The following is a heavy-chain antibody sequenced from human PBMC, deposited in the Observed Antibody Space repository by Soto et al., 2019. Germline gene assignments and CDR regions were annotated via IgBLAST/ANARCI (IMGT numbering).Heavy chain of an antibody. CDR2: ISSSSSTI. CDR3: ARDLYDILTGYYDYYGMDV. D-gene: IGHD3-9*01. CDR1: GFTFSSYS. V-gene: IGHV3-48*02. J-gene: IGHJ6*02. Sequence: GGSLRLSCAASGFTFSSYSMNWVRQAPGKGLEWVSYISSSSSTIYYADSVKGRFTISRDNAKNSLYLQMNSLRDEDTAVYYCARDLYDILTGYYDYYGMDVWGQGTTVTV.